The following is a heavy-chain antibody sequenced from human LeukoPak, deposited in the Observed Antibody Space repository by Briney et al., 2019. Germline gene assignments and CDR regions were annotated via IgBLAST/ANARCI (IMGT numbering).Heavy chain of an antibody. D-gene: IGHD2-15*01. CDR1: GFTVSSSY. CDR3: ASGGIGGSCYNY. V-gene: IGHV3-53*01. CDR2: IQTNENT. J-gene: IGHJ4*02. Sequence: GGSLRLSCAASGFTVSSSYMSWVRQAPGKGLEWVSLIQTNENTYYADSVKGRFTISRDNSKNTLYLQMNSLRAEDTAVYYCASGGIGGSCYNYWGQGTLVTVSS.